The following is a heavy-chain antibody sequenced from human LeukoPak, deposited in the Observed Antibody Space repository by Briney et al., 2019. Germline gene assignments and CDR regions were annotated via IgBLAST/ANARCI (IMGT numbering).Heavy chain of an antibody. CDR3: ARLPYDSSGYSYFDY. CDR1: GYSFTSYW. J-gene: IGHJ4*02. Sequence: RGESLKISCKGSGYSFTSYWIGWVRQMPGKGLEWMGIIYPGDSDTRYSPSFQGQVTISADKSISTAYLQWSSLKASDTAMYYCARLPYDSSGYSYFDYWGQGTLVTVSS. V-gene: IGHV5-51*01. D-gene: IGHD3-22*01. CDR2: IYPGDSDT.